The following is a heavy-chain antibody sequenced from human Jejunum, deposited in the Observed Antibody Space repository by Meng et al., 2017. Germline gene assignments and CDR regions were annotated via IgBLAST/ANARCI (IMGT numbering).Heavy chain of an antibody. D-gene: IGHD3-9*01. CDR1: GFSFTTHL. V-gene: IGHV3-23*01. Sequence: GGSLRLSCAASGFSFTTHLMTWSRQAPGKGLEWFPTISSRGYSTYYADPVRGRSTFFRDNSKNTMTLQMNSLRAEDHAVYYGGSDLEDALTGTTDHWGQGTLVTVSS. CDR2: ISSRGYST. CDR3: GSDLEDALTGTTDH. J-gene: IGHJ4*02.